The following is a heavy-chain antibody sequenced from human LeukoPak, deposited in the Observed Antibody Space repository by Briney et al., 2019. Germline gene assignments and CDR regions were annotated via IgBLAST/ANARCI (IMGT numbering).Heavy chain of an antibody. CDR1: GYTFTSYG. Sequence: ASVKVSCKASGYTFTSYGISWVRQAPGQGLEWMGWISAYNGNTNYAQKLQGRVTMTTDTSTSTAYMELRSLRSDDTAVYYCARDGVTKGWFGEASDFDYWGQRTLVTVSS. J-gene: IGHJ4*02. D-gene: IGHD3-10*01. V-gene: IGHV1-18*01. CDR3: ARDGVTKGWFGEASDFDY. CDR2: ISAYNGNT.